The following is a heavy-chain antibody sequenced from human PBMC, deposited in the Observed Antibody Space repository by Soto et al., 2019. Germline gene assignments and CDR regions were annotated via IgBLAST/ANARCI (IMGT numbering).Heavy chain of an antibody. V-gene: IGHV3-72*01. CDR2: VRKQVNSYTT. CDR1: GFTFSDHY. CDR3: AKTRQFGGYDFDY. J-gene: IGHJ4*02. Sequence: GGSLRLSCAASGFTFSDHYMDWVRQAPGKGLEWVGRVRKQVNSYTTEYAASVKGRFTISRDDSKNSLFLQMNSLRSEDTAVYFCAKTRQFGGYDFDYWGQGTLVTVSS. D-gene: IGHD5-12*01.